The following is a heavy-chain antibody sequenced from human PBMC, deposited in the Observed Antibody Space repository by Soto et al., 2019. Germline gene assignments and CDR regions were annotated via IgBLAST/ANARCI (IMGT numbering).Heavy chain of an antibody. Sequence: GASVKVSCKASGYTFTSYAMHWVRQAPGQRLEWMGWINAGNGNTKYSQKFQGRVTITRDTSASTAYMELSSLRSEDTAVYYCAFAFDYDILTGPFDYWGQGTLVTVSS. CDR3: AFAFDYDILTGPFDY. CDR1: GYTFTSYA. D-gene: IGHD3-9*01. CDR2: INAGNGNT. V-gene: IGHV1-3*01. J-gene: IGHJ4*02.